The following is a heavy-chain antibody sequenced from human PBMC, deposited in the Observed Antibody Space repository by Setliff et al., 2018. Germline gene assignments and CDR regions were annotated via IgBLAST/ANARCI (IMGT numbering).Heavy chain of an antibody. CDR3: AKDRLTIATLDY. D-gene: IGHD4-4*01. Sequence: GGSLRLSCAASGFTFSNAWMNWVRQAPGKGLEWVSGIRADASRTYYADSVKGRFTISRDNSRNTLYLQLSSLRAEDTAIYFCAKDRLTIATLDYWGQGTLVTVSS. V-gene: IGHV3-23*01. J-gene: IGHJ4*02. CDR1: GFTFSNAW. CDR2: IRADASRT.